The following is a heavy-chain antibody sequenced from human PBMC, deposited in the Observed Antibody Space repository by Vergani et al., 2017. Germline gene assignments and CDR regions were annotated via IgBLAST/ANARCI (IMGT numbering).Heavy chain of an antibody. Sequence: QVQLQESGPGLVKPSETLSLTCTVSGGSISSSSYYWGWIRQPPGKGLEWIGSIYYSGSTYYNPSLKSRVTISVDTSKTQFSLKLSSVTAADTAVYYCARLYYDFWSGYHHNWFDPWGQGTLVTVSS. CDR2: IYYSGST. CDR1: GGSISSSSYY. D-gene: IGHD3-3*01. J-gene: IGHJ5*02. V-gene: IGHV4-39*01. CDR3: ARLYYDFWSGYHHNWFDP.